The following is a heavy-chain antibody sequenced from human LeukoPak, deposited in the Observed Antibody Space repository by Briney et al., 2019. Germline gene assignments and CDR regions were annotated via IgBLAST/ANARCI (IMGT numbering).Heavy chain of an antibody. CDR2: IYDSGST. CDR1: GGSIRSSYYY. Sequence: PSETLSLTCTISGGSIRSSYYYWGWIRQPPGKGLEWIGSIYDSGSTYYNPSLKSRVTISVDTSKNQFSLKLNSVTAADTAVYYCARDQDVWGRPGLWFDPWGQGTLVTVSS. J-gene: IGHJ5*02. V-gene: IGHV4-39*02. CDR3: ARDQDVWGRPGLWFDP. D-gene: IGHD3-16*01.